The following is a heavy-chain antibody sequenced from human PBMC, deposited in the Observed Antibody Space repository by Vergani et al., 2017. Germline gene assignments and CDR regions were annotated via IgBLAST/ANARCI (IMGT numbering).Heavy chain of an antibody. Sequence: EVQLLESGGGLVQPGGSLRLSCAASGFTFSSYAMSWVRQAPGKGLEWVSAISGSGGSTYYADSVKGRFTISRDNSKNTLYLQMNSLRAEDTAVYYYAKDRVLWWELTGFDYWGQGTLVTVSS. CDR2: ISGSGGST. V-gene: IGHV3-23*01. D-gene: IGHD2-15*01. J-gene: IGHJ4*02. CDR3: AKDRVLWWELTGFDY. CDR1: GFTFSSYA.